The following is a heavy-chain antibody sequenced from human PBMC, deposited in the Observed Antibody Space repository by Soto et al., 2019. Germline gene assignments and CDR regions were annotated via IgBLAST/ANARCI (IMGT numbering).Heavy chain of an antibody. CDR3: ASRTGTTFDY. J-gene: IGHJ4*02. D-gene: IGHD1-7*01. Sequence: SETLSLTCTVSSDSISSSNWWNWVRQPPGKGPEWIGEIYHNGNINYNPSLKSRLTISVDKSKNQFSLKLSSVTAADTAVYYCASRTGTTFDYWGQGTLVTVSS. V-gene: IGHV4-4*02. CDR1: SDSISSSNW. CDR2: IYHNGNI.